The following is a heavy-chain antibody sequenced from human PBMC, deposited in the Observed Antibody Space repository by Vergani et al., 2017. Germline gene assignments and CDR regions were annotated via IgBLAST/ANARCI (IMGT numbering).Heavy chain of an antibody. Sequence: EVELVQSGPEMRKPGESLKISRKGSEYSFGNYWMGWVRQMPGKGLEWMGIIYPADSDTRYSPSFQGQVTISADKSISTAFLQWDSLKASDTALYYCARHTTYTDSWGQGTLVTVSS. D-gene: IGHD1-1*01. J-gene: IGHJ4*02. V-gene: IGHV5-51*01. CDR2: IYPADSDT. CDR1: EYSFGNYW. CDR3: ARHTTYTDS.